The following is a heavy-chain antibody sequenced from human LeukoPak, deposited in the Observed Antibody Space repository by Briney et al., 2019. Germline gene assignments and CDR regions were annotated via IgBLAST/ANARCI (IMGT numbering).Heavy chain of an antibody. J-gene: IGHJ4*02. D-gene: IGHD5-12*01. CDR1: GGTFSSYA. V-gene: IGHV1-69*04. CDR3: ARASGYRGYGFDY. CDR2: IIPILGIA. Sequence: SVKVSCKASGGTFSSYAISWVRQAPGQGLEWMGRIIPILGIANYAQKFQGRVTITADKSTSTAYMELSSLRSEDTAVYYCARASGYRGYGFDYWGQGTLVTVSS.